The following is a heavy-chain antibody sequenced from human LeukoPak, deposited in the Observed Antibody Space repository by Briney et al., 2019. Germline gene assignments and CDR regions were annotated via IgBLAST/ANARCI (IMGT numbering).Heavy chain of an antibody. CDR1: GGSIRSGGYY. CDR2: IYYSGIT. J-gene: IGHJ2*01. D-gene: IGHD1-26*01. Sequence: KTSETLSLTCTVSGGSIRSGGYYWSWIRQHPGEGLEWIGYIYYSGITHYNPSLKSRVTMSVDTSKSQFSLKLSSVTAADTAVYYCAKAVGATWYFDLWGRGTLVTVSS. CDR3: AKAVGATWYFDL. V-gene: IGHV4-31*03.